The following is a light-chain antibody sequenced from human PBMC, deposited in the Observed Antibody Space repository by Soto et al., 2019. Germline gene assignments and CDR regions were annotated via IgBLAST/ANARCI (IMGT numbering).Light chain of an antibody. CDR3: QQRRNSYT. CDR1: QTIANY. J-gene: IGKJ5*01. CDR2: DAS. Sequence: EVVLTQSPATLSLSPGERATLSCRASQTIANYLAWYQQKLGQAPRLLIYDASNRAAGIPVRFNGSGSGTDFPLSINTLEPEVFAVYYCQQRRNSYTFGRGTRLEIK. V-gene: IGKV3-11*01.